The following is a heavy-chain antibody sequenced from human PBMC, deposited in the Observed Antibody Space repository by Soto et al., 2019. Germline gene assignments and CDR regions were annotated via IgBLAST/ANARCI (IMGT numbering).Heavy chain of an antibody. Sequence: SETLSLTCSVSGGSISKFYWSWIRKTAGKGLEWMGRVYATGTTDYNPSLRSRVAMSVDISRKTFSLRLTSVTAADTGMYYCVRDRSKTIRDWFDAWGQGNLLTVSS. CDR2: VYATGTT. V-gene: IGHV4-4*07. CDR3: VRDRSKTIRDWFDA. D-gene: IGHD3-3*02. CDR1: GGSISKFY. J-gene: IGHJ5*02.